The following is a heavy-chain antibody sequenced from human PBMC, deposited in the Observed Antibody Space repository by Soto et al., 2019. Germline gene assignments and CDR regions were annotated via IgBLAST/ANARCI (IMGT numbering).Heavy chain of an antibody. CDR3: ARGSGGYFDY. V-gene: IGHV4-30-4*01. Sequence: PXETLSLTCTVSGCSISSGDYYWSWIRQPPGKGLEWIGYIYYSGSTYYNPSLKSRVTISVDTSKNQFSLKLSSVTAADTAVYYCARGSGGYFDYWGQGTLVTVSS. CDR2: IYYSGST. J-gene: IGHJ4*02. CDR1: GCSISSGDYY.